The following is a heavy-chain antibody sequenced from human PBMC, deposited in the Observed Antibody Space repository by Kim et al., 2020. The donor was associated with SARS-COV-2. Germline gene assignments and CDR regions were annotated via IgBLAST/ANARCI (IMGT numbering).Heavy chain of an antibody. D-gene: IGHD3-16*02. V-gene: IGHV3-7*01. CDR2: IKQDGSEK. CDR3: ARDTPSDYDYVWGSYRLWAYFDY. J-gene: IGHJ4*02. Sequence: GGSLRLSCAASGFTFSSYWMSWVRQAPGKGLEWVANIKQDGSEKYYVDSVKGRFTISRDNAKNSLYLQMNSLRAEDTAVYYCARDTPSDYDYVWGSYRLWAYFDYWGQGTLVTVSS. CDR1: GFTFSSYW.